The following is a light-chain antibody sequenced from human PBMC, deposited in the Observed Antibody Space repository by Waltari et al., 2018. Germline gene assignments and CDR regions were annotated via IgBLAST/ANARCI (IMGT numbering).Light chain of an antibody. CDR3: QQYATYHT. J-gene: IGKJ2*01. CDR2: KSS. V-gene: IGKV1-5*03. Sequence: DIKMTLFPSTLYAYVGDRVTITCRASQDIGPYLAWYQQKPGKAPNLLIYKSSILESGVPSRFSGSGSGTEFTLTITSLQPDDFATYYCQQYATYHTFGQGTKLEI. CDR1: QDIGPY.